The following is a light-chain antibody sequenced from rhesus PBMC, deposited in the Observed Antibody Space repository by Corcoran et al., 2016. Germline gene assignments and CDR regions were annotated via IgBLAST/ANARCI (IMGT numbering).Light chain of an antibody. CDR1: QSITSW. CDR2: QAS. J-gene: IGKJ3*01. CDR3: QQYNSSPFT. Sequence: DIQMTQSPSSLSASVGDTVTITCRASQSITSWLAWYQQKPGKAPKLLIFQASSLQSGVTSRFSGSGSGTDFTLTLSSLQSEDFATYYCQQYNSSPFTFGPGTKLEIK. V-gene: IGKV1-22*01.